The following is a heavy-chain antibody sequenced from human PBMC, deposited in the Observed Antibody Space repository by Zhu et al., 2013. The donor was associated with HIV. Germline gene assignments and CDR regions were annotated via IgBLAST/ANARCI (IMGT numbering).Heavy chain of an antibody. Sequence: QVQLVQSGAEVKKPGSSVKVSCKASGGTFSSYAISWVRQAPGQGLEWMGGIIPIFGTANYAQKFQGRVTITADESTSTAYMELSSLRSEDTAVYYCAGGTDHDYTSNWADNWFDPWGQGTLVTVSS. V-gene: IGHV1-69*01. CDR3: AGGTDHDYTSNWADNWFDP. CDR1: GGTFSSYA. J-gene: IGHJ5*02. D-gene: IGHD4-4*01. CDR2: IIPIFGTA.